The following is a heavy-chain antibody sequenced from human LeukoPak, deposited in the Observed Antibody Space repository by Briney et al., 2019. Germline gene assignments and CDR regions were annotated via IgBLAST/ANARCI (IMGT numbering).Heavy chain of an antibody. V-gene: IGHV3-23*01. CDR3: VQGHSSGWYWLDP. D-gene: IGHD6-19*01. CDR2: ISGSGGST. J-gene: IGHJ5*02. Sequence: GGSLRLSCAASEFTFSSYAMSWVRQAPGKGLEWVSTISGSGGSTYYADSVKGRFTISRDNSINTLYLRMNSLRGEDTAVYYCVQGHSSGWYWLDPWGQGTLVTISS. CDR1: EFTFSSYA.